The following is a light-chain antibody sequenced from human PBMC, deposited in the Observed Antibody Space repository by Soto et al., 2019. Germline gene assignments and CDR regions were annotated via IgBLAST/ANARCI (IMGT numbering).Light chain of an antibody. CDR2: DVS. CDR3: SSYTSSSTLYV. V-gene: IGLV2-14*01. CDR1: SSDVGGYNY. Sequence: QSVLTQPASVSGSPGQSITISCTGTSSDVGGYNYVSWYQQHPGKAPKLMIYDVSNRPSGVSNRFSGSKSGNTASLTISGLQAEDEADYYCSSYTSSSTLYVFGTGTKVTLL. J-gene: IGLJ1*01.